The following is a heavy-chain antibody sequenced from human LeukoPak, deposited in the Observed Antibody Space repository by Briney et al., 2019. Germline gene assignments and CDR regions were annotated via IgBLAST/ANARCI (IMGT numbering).Heavy chain of an antibody. J-gene: IGHJ4*02. CDR2: ISYDGSNK. D-gene: IGHD3-10*01. CDR3: AKGRHSGNYYYTPDY. CDR1: GFTFSSYG. Sequence: PGGSLRLSCAASGFTFSSYGMHWVRQAPGKGLEWVAVISYDGSNKYYADSVKGRFTISRDNSKNTLYLQMNSLRAEDTAVYYCAKGRHSGNYYYTPDYWGQGTLVTVSS. V-gene: IGHV3-30*18.